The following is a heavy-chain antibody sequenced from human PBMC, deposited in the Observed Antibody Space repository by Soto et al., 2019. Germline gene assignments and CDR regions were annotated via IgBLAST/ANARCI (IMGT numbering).Heavy chain of an antibody. D-gene: IGHD2-2*01. CDR2: IYSGGST. V-gene: IGHV3-66*01. CDR3: ARVREEYQLLPPAFGFDY. J-gene: IGHJ4*02. Sequence: GGSLRLSCAASGFTVSSNYMSWVRQAPGKGLEWVSVIYSGGSTYYADSGKGRFTISRDNSKNTLYLQMNSLRAEDTAVYYCARVREEYQLLPPAFGFDYWGQGTLVTVSS. CDR1: GFTVSSNY.